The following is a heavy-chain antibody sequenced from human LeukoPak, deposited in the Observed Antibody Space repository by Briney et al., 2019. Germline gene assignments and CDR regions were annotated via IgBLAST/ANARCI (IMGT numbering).Heavy chain of an antibody. D-gene: IGHD2-2*01. Sequence: PSETLSLTCTVSGGSISSYYWSWIRQPPGKGLEWIGYIYYSESTNYNPSLKSRVTISVDTSKNQFSLKLSSVTAADTAVYYCARSLRSKVPAAMVIGYWGQGTLVTVSS. CDR2: IYYSEST. CDR3: ARSLRSKVPAAMVIGY. CDR1: GGSISSYY. J-gene: IGHJ4*02. V-gene: IGHV4-59*01.